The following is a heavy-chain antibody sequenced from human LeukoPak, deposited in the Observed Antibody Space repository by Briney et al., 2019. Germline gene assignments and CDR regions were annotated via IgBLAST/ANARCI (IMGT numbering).Heavy chain of an antibody. CDR2: ISDSGGTP. V-gene: IGHV3-23*01. CDR1: GFTFSTSG. Sequence: GGSLRLSCAASGFTFSTSGMTWVRQAPGKGLDCVSIISDSGGTPYYTDSVKGRFTISRDNSKNTLYLQMNSLGAEDTAVYYCAKTRGISISGVVPLCDYWGQGTLVTVSS. J-gene: IGHJ4*02. CDR3: AKTRGISISGVVPLCDY. D-gene: IGHD3-3*01.